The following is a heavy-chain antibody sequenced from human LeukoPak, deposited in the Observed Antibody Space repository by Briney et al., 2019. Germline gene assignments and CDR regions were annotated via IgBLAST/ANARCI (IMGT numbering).Heavy chain of an antibody. Sequence: PGGSLRLSCAASGFSFSSYSMNWVRQAPGKGLEWVSSISSGSSYIFYADSVQGRFTISRDNAKNSLYLQMNSLRAEDRAVYYCARGGSGRMQDDTFDVWGQGTMVTVSS. J-gene: IGHJ3*01. CDR1: GFSFSSYS. D-gene: IGHD3-10*01. V-gene: IGHV3-21*01. CDR3: ARGGSGRMQDDTFDV. CDR2: ISSGSSYI.